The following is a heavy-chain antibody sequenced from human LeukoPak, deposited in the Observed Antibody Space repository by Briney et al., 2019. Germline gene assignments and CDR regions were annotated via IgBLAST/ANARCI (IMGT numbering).Heavy chain of an antibody. Sequence: ASVKVSCKASGYTFTSYDINWVRQATGQGLEWMGWMNPNSGYTGYAQKFQGRVTMTRNTSISTAYMELSSLRSEDTAVYYCAGRGYSYGAHYYYYGMDVWGQGTTVTVSS. J-gene: IGHJ6*02. D-gene: IGHD5-18*01. V-gene: IGHV1-8*01. CDR1: GYTFTSYD. CDR2: MNPNSGYT. CDR3: AGRGYSYGAHYYYYGMDV.